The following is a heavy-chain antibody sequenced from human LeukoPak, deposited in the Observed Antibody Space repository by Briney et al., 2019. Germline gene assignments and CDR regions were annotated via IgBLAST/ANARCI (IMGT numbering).Heavy chain of an antibody. CDR3: ARVPSITIFGVDNYYYYGMDV. J-gene: IGHJ6*02. Sequence: ASVNVSCKVSGYTLTELSMHWVRQAPGQGLEWMGGIIPIFGTANYAQKFQGRVTITADESTSTAYMELSSLRSEDTAVYYCARVPSITIFGVDNYYYYGMDVWGQGTTVTVSS. CDR2: IIPIFGTA. V-gene: IGHV1-69*13. D-gene: IGHD3-3*01. CDR1: GYTLTELS.